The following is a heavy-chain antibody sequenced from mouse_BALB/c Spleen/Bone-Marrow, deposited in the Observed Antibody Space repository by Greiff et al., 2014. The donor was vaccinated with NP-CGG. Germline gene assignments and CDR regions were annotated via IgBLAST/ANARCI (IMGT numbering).Heavy chain of an antibody. CDR2: ISDGGSYT. J-gene: IGHJ3*01. Sequence: EVKLMESGGGLVKPGGSLKLSCAASGFTFSDYNMYWVRQTPEKRLEWVATISDGGSYTYYPDSVKGRFTISRDNAKNNLYLQMSSLKSEDTAMYYCARDLITTATSFAYWGQGTLVTVSA. CDR3: ARDLITTATSFAY. V-gene: IGHV5-4*02. CDR1: GFTFSDYN. D-gene: IGHD1-2*01.